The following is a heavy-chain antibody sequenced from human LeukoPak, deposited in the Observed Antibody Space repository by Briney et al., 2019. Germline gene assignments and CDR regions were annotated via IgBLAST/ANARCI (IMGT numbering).Heavy chain of an antibody. Sequence: ASVKVSCKASGYTFTDYYMHWVRQAPGQGLEWMGWINPNSGGTNYAQKFQGRVTMTRDTSISTAYMELRRLRSDDTAVYYCARGYLYYYDVSGYPFDSWGQGTLVTVSS. CDR3: ARGYLYYYDVSGYPFDS. CDR2: INPNSGGT. D-gene: IGHD3-22*01. V-gene: IGHV1-2*02. J-gene: IGHJ4*02. CDR1: GYTFTDYY.